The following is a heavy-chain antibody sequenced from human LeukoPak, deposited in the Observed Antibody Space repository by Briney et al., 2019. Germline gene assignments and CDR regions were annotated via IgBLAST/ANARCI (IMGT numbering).Heavy chain of an antibody. Sequence: SQTLSLTCTVSGGSISSGSYYWSWIRQPAGKGLEWIGRIYTSGSTNYNPSLKSRVTISVDTSKNQFSLKLSSVTAADTAVYYCARDLSVGWELLPFGYYYYMDVWGKGTTVTVSS. CDR3: ARDLSVGWELLPFGYYYYMDV. CDR2: IYTSGST. J-gene: IGHJ6*03. V-gene: IGHV4-61*02. CDR1: GGSISSGSYY. D-gene: IGHD1-26*01.